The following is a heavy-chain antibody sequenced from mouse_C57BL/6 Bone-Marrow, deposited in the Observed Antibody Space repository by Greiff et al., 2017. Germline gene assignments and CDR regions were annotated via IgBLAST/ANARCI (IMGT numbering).Heavy chain of an antibody. CDR3: ASYYSNYWYFDG. CDR2: ISYSGST. Sequence: EVKLMESGPGLAKPSQTLSLSCSVTGYSFTGDYWHWIRKFPGNKLEYMGYISYSGSTYYNPSLKSRISITRDTSKNKDYLQLNSVTTEDTATYYCASYYSNYWYFDGWGTGTTVTVSS. CDR1: GYSFTGDY. J-gene: IGHJ1*03. V-gene: IGHV3-8*01. D-gene: IGHD2-5*01.